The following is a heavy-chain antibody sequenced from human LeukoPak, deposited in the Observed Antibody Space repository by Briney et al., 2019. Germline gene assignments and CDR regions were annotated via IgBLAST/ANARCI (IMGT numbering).Heavy chain of an antibody. Sequence: GGSLRLSCAASGFTFRTYGTHWVRQAPGKGLEWVTFIRYDGSDKYYADSVKGRFTISRDNSKNTLFLQMNSLRVEDTAVYYCAKRADYYDSSRALYDAFDLWGQGTMVTVSS. CDR2: IRYDGSDK. CDR3: AKRADYYDSSRALYDAFDL. J-gene: IGHJ3*01. CDR1: GFTFRTYG. D-gene: IGHD3-16*01. V-gene: IGHV3-30*02.